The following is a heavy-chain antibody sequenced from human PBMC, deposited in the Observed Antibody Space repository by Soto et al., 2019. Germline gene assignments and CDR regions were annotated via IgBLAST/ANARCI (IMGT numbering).Heavy chain of an antibody. CDR2: ISYDGSNK. V-gene: IGHV3-30-3*01. CDR3: ARDRFNDFWSGYLYGMDV. Sequence: HPGGSLRLSCAASGFTFSSYAMHWVRQAPGKWLEWVAVISYDGSNKYYADSVKGRFTISRDNSKNTLYLQMNSLRAEDTAVYYCARDRFNDFWSGYLYGMDVWGQRTTVTVS. J-gene: IGHJ6*02. D-gene: IGHD3-3*01. CDR1: GFTFSSYA.